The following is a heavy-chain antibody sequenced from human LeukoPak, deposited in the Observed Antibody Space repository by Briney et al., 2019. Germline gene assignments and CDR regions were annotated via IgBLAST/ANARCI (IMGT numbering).Heavy chain of an antibody. CDR2: INQDGSKK. J-gene: IGHJ6*02. Sequence: GGSLRLSCAASGFTFNTYWMTWVRQAPGKGPEWVANINQDGSKKYYVDSVKGRFAISRDNAKNSLYLQMNSLRDEDTAVYYCARAMDVRGQGTTVTVS. CDR1: GFTFNTYW. V-gene: IGHV3-7*03. CDR3: ARAMDV.